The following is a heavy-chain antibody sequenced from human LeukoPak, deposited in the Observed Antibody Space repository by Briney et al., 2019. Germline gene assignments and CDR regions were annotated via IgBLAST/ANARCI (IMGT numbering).Heavy chain of an antibody. D-gene: IGHD3-3*01. Sequence: SETLSLTCTVSGGSISSYYWSWIRQPAGKGLEWIGRIYTSGSTNYNPSLKSRVTMSVDTSKNQFSLKLSSVTAADTAVYYCARHRASGPLYYYYYYMDVWGKGTTVTISS. CDR3: ARHRASGPLYYYYYYMDV. CDR2: IYTSGST. J-gene: IGHJ6*03. CDR1: GGSISSYY. V-gene: IGHV4-4*07.